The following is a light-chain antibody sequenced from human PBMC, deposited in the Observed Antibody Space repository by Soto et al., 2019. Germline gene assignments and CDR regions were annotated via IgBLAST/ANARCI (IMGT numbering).Light chain of an antibody. J-gene: IGLJ3*02. CDR2: EVS. V-gene: IGLV2-23*02. CDR1: RSDVGSYNF. Sequence: QSVLTQPASVSGSPGQSITILCTGKRSDVGSYNFVSWYQQHPGKPPKLIICEVSKRPSGVSNRFSGSKSGNTASLTISGLQAEDEADYYCCSYAGSSTYWVFGGGTKLTVL. CDR3: CSYAGSSTYWV.